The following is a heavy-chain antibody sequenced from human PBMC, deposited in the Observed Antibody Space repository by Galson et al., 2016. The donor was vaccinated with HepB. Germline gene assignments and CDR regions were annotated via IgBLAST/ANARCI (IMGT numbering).Heavy chain of an antibody. V-gene: IGHV3-48*03. CDR1: GFTFGSFE. Sequence: SLRLSCAGSGFTFGSFEMTWVRQTPGKGLEWVSIIHFSGTPIYYADSVKGRFSISRDNSKNTLYLQMNSLRAEGTAVYYCAREDPNIAVAALDYWGQGTLVTVSS. CDR2: IHFSGTPI. CDR3: AREDPNIAVAALDY. D-gene: IGHD6-19*01. J-gene: IGHJ4*02.